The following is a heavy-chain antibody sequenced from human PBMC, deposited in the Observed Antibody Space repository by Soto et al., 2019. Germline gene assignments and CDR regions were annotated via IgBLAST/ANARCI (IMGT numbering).Heavy chain of an antibody. D-gene: IGHD3-3*01. CDR2: ISGSGGST. V-gene: IGHV3-23*01. CDR3: AKDVDYDFWNNWFDP. J-gene: IGHJ5*02. Sequence: GVSLRLSCTASGFTFISYGISCVRQAPGKGLEWVSAISGSGGSTYYADSVKGRFTISRDNSKNTLYLQMNSLRAEDTAVYYCAKDVDYDFWNNWFDPWGQGTLVTVSS. CDR1: GFTFISYG.